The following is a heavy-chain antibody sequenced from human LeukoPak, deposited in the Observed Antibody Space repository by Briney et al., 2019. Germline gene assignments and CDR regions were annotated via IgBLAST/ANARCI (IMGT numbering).Heavy chain of an antibody. V-gene: IGHV4-59*11. CDR3: ARGGSAAKYYFDS. CDR1: NDSISPLY. CDR2: IFYSGTT. Sequence: SETLSLTCSVSNDSISPLYWGWIRQPPGKGLEFIGYIFYSGTTNFNPSLKSRVTLSVDTSKNQFSLRLNSVTAADTAVYYCARGGSAAKYYFDSWGQGTLVTVSS. D-gene: IGHD6-13*01. J-gene: IGHJ4*02.